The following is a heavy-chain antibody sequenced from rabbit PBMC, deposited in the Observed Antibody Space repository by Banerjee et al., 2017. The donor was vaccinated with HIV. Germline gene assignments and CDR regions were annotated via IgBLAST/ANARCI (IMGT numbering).Heavy chain of an antibody. V-gene: IGHV1S40*01. CDR2: IYTGDGNT. Sequence: QSLEESGGDLVKPGASLTLTCTASGFDLSNYWICWVRQAPGQGLEWIACIYTGDGNTHYASWAKGRFTISKTSSTVDLKMTSLTVADTATYFCARGGGGYAGYGRGDDACDPWGPGTLVT. CDR3: ARGGGGYAGYGRGDDACDP. CDR1: GFDLSNYW. J-gene: IGHJ2*01. D-gene: IGHD6-1*01.